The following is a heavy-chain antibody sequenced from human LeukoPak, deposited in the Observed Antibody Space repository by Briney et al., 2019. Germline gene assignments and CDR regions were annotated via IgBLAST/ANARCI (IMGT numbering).Heavy chain of an antibody. V-gene: IGHV4-59*08. CDR1: GGPISSYY. D-gene: IGHD6-13*01. CDR3: ARPKSAAGTVHDLDAFDV. Sequence: SETLSLTCSVSGGPISSYYWSWIRQPPGKGLEWIGYIYYRGNTKYNPSLRSRVTISIDTSKNQFSLKLTSVTAADTAMYYCARPKSAAGTVHDLDAFDVWGRGTMVTVSS. J-gene: IGHJ3*01. CDR2: IYYRGNT.